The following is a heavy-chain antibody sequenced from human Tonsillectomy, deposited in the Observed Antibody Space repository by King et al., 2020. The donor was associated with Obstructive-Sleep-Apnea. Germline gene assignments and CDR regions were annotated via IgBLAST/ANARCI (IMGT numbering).Heavy chain of an antibody. CDR2: IYYSGST. Sequence: QLQESGPGLVKPSQTLSLTCTVSGGSISSGGYYWNWIRQHPGKGLEWIGYIYYSGSTYYNPSLKSRVTISVDTSKNQFSLKLSSVTAADTAVYYCASGNSASYWPSYFDYWGQGTQVTVSS. CDR3: ASGNSASYWPSYFDY. V-gene: IGHV4-31*03. D-gene: IGHD3-10*01. J-gene: IGHJ4*02. CDR1: GGSISSGGYY.